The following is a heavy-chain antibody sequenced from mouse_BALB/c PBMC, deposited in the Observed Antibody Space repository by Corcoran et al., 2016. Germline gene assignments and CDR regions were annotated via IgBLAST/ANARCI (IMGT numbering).Heavy chain of an antibody. Sequence: EVQLQQSGAELVKPGASVKLSCTASGFNIKDTYMPWVKQRPEQGLEWIGRIDPANGNTKYDPKFQGKATITADTSSNTAYLQLSSLTSEDTAVYYCARRDYFDYWGQGTTLTVSS. V-gene: IGHV14-3*02. CDR2: IDPANGNT. CDR3: ARRDYFDY. J-gene: IGHJ2*01. CDR1: GFNIKDTY.